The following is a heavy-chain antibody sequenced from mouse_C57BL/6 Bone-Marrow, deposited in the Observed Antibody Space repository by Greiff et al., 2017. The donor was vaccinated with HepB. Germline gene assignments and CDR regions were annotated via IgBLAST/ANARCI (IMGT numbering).Heavy chain of an antibody. CDR3: TTEDGDAY. Sequence: EVLLVESGAELVRPGASVKLSCTASGFNIKDYYMHWVKQRPEQGLEWIGWIDPENGDTEYASKFQGKATIPADTSSNTAYLQLSSLTSEDTAVYYCTTEDGDAYCDQGTGITVTA. J-gene: IGHJ3*01. D-gene: IGHD2-3*01. CDR1: GFNIKDYY. CDR2: IDPENGDT. V-gene: IGHV14-4*01.